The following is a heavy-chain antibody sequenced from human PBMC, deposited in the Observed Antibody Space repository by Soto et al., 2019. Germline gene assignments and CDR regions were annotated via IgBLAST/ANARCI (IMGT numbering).Heavy chain of an antibody. D-gene: IGHD3-22*01. CDR2: ISYDGSNK. J-gene: IGHJ4*02. CDR3: ARNDYYDSSGYLDY. CDR1: GFTFSSYA. Sequence: GGSLRLSCAASGFTFSSYAMHWVRQAPGKGLEWVAVISYDGSNKYYADSVKGRFTISRDNSKNTLYLQMNSLRAEDTAVYYCARNDYYDSSGYLDYWGQGTLVTVS. V-gene: IGHV3-30-3*01.